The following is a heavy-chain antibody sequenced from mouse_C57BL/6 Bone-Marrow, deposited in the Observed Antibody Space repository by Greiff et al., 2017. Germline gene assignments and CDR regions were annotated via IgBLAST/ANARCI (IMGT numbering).Heavy chain of an antibody. Sequence: VKLMESGPGLVAPSQSLSITCTVSGFSLTSYGVDWVRQPPGKGLEWLGVIWGGGSTNYNSAPMSRLSISKDNSKSQVFLKMNSLQTDDTAMYYCANYYGSSSYYAMDYWGQGTSVTVSS. D-gene: IGHD1-1*01. CDR1: GFSLTSYG. CDR2: IWGGGST. CDR3: ANYYGSSSYYAMDY. J-gene: IGHJ4*01. V-gene: IGHV2-9*01.